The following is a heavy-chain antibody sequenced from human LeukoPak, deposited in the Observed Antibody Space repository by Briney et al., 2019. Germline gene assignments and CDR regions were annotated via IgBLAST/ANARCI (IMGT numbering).Heavy chain of an antibody. CDR2: ISNSGGRT. J-gene: IGHJ4*02. V-gene: IGHV3-23*01. D-gene: IGHD3-10*01. Sequence: GGSLRLSCAASGFTFSSYAMSWVRQAPGKGLEWCSVISNSGGRTFYADSVKGRFTISRDNSKNTLYLTMNTLRAEDTAVYYCAKRASGSGTSLYYFDYWGQGTPVTVSS. CDR3: AKRASGSGTSLYYFDY. CDR1: GFTFSSYA.